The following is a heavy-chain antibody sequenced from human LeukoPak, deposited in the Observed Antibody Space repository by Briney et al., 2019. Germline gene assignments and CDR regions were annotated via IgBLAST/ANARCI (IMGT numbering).Heavy chain of an antibody. V-gene: IGHV3-23*01. J-gene: IGHJ4*02. CDR2: ISGSGGST. Sequence: TGGSLRLSCAASGFTFDDYGMSWVRQAPGKGLEWVSAISGSGGSTYYADSVKGRFTISRDNSKNTLYLQMNSLRAEDTAVYYCAKDSGYYYDSSGYLRYFDYWGQGTLVTVSS. CDR3: AKDSGYYYDSSGYLRYFDY. D-gene: IGHD3-22*01. CDR1: GFTFDDYG.